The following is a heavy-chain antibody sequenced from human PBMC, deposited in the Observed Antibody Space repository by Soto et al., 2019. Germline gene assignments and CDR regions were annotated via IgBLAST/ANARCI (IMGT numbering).Heavy chain of an antibody. Sequence: LSCAASGFTFDDYAMHWVRQPPGEGLMWVSRLQTDGSHPDYAASVKGRFTISRDNAKNTLYLQMNNLRVEDTAVYYCARGGDPDYWGQGTLVTVSS. V-gene: IGHV3-74*01. CDR2: LQTDGSHP. CDR3: ARGGDPDY. D-gene: IGHD2-21*02. J-gene: IGHJ4*02. CDR1: GFTFDDYA.